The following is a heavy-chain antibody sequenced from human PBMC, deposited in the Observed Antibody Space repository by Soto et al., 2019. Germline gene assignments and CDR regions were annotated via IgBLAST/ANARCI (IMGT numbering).Heavy chain of an antibody. D-gene: IGHD3-16*01. CDR1: GYSFTNND. J-gene: IGHJ5*02. CDR3: ARMATFGSLNWFDP. V-gene: IGHV1-8*01. Sequence: QVQLVQSGAEVKKPGASVKVSCKASGYSFTNNDVTWVRQATGQGLEWMGWMNPGSGDTGYAQKFQGRVTMTRNISIATAYMELSSLRSDDTAIYYCARMATFGSLNWFDPWGQGTLVTVSS. CDR2: MNPGSGDT.